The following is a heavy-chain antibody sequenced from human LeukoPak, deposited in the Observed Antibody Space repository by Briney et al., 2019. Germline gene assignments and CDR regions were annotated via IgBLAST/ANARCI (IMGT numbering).Heavy chain of an antibody. J-gene: IGHJ4*02. CDR2: ISSSSSYI. Sequence: GGSLRLSCAASGFTFSSYSMNWVRQAPGKGLEWVSSISSSSSYIYYADSVKGRFTISRDNAKNSLYLQMNSLRAEDTAVYYCERGPEEVVLSPDYWGQGTLVTVSS. CDR3: ERGPEEVVLSPDY. V-gene: IGHV3-21*01. D-gene: IGHD2-15*01. CDR1: GFTFSSYS.